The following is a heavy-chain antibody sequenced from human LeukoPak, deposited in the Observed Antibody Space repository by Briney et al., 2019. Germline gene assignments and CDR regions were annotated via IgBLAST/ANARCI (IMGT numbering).Heavy chain of an antibody. V-gene: IGHV3-48*01. Sequence: QTGGSLRLSCAASGFTFSSYSMNWVRQAPGKGLEWVSYITSSSSTIYYADSVKGRFTISRDNAKNSLYLQMSSLRAEDTAVYYCARGASGIGGIRFDPWGQGTLVTVSS. CDR1: GFTFSSYS. J-gene: IGHJ5*02. D-gene: IGHD3-10*01. CDR3: ARGASGIGGIRFDP. CDR2: ITSSSSTI.